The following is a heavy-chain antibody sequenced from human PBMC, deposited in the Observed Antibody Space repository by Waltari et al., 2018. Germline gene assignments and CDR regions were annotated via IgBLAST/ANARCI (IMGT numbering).Heavy chain of an antibody. CDR3: ARAVDYGDYVFSWFDP. V-gene: IGHV1-69*13. CDR1: GGTFSSYA. J-gene: IGHJ5*02. D-gene: IGHD4-17*01. CDR2: IIPIFGTA. Sequence: QVQLVQSGAEVKKPGSSVKVSCKASGGTFSSYAISWVRQAPGQGLEWMGGIIPIFGTANYAQKFKGRVTMTADESTSTAYMELSSLRSEDTAVYYCARAVDYGDYVFSWFDPWGQGTLVTVSS.